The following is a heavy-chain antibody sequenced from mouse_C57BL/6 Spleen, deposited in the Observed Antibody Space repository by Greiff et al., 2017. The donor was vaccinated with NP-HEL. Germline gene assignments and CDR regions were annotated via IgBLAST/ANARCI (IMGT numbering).Heavy chain of an antibody. Sequence: VKLMESGPGLVQPSQSLSITCTVSGFSLTSYGVHWVRQSPGKGLEWLGVIWSGGSTDYNAAFISRLSISKDNSKSQVFFKMNSLQADDTAIYYCASGGGGSSPNWYFDVWGTGTTVTVSS. J-gene: IGHJ1*03. CDR3: ASGGGGSSPNWYFDV. CDR1: GFSLTSYG. CDR2: IWSGGST. V-gene: IGHV2-2*01. D-gene: IGHD1-1*01.